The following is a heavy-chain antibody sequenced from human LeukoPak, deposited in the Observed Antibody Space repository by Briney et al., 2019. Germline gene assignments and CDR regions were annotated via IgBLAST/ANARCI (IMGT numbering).Heavy chain of an antibody. J-gene: IGHJ4*02. CDR2: IKDDGSEK. V-gene: IGHV3-7*01. CDR3: ARDDSRYSGSPDL. Sequence: GRSLRLSYAASGFSLSSFWMSWVRQAPGKGLEWVANIKDDGSEKYYVDSVKGRFTISRDNAKNSLYLQMNSLRAEDTAVYYCARDDSRYSGSPDLWGQGTRVSVSS. CDR1: GFSLSSFW. D-gene: IGHD1-26*01.